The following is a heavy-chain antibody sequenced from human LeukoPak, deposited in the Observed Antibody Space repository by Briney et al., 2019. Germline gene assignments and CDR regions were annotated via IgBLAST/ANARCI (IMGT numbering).Heavy chain of an antibody. J-gene: IGHJ4*02. V-gene: IGHV4-4*02. D-gene: IGHD2-15*01. CDR2: INHSGST. Sequence: PSETLSLTCAVSGGSISSSNWWSWIRQPPGKGLEWIGEINHSGSTNYNPSLKSRVTISVDTSKNQFSLKLSSVTAADTAVYYCARLWSTSCKGGSCPHQPNYWGQGTRVTVPS. CDR1: GGSISSSNW. CDR3: ARLWSTSCKGGSCPHQPNY.